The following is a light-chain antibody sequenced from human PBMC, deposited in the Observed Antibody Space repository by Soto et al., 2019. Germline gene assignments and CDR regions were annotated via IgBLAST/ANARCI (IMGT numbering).Light chain of an antibody. J-gene: IGLJ2*01. CDR3: MLYMGGGLVV. V-gene: IGLV8-61*01. CDR1: SGSVSTTYY. CDR2: STN. Sequence: QAVVTQEPSFSVSPGGTVTLTCGLTSGSVSTTYYPSWYQQTPGQAPRTLIYSTNIRSSGVPDRFPGSILGNKAALTITGAQADDESDYHCMLYMGGGLVVFGGGTQLTVL.